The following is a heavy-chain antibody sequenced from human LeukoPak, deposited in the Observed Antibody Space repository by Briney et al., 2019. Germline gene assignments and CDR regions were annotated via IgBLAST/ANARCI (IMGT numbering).Heavy chain of an antibody. CDR2: ISGSGHRT. CDR1: GFTFSSYG. CDR3: ARIRDYYDSSGYFDY. Sequence: GGSLRLSCAASGFTFSSYGVSWVRQAPGKGLEWVSGISGSGHRTYYADSVKGRFTISRDNAKNSLYLQMNSLRAEDTAVYYCARIRDYYDSSGYFDYWGQGTLVTVSS. D-gene: IGHD3-22*01. V-gene: IGHV3-23*01. J-gene: IGHJ4*02.